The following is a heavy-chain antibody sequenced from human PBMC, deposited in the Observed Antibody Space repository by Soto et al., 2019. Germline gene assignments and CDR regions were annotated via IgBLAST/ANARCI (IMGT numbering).Heavy chain of an antibody. Sequence: QVQLVQSGAEVKKPGASVKVSCKASGYTFTSYGISWVRQAPGQGLEWMGWISAYNGNTNYAQKLQGRVTMTTDTSTSTAYMELRSRRSDDTAVYYCARDPRSMLPRGSEYFQHWGKGTLVTVSS. CDR1: GYTFTSYG. V-gene: IGHV1-18*04. CDR3: ARDPRSMLPRGSEYFQH. J-gene: IGHJ1*01. CDR2: ISAYNGNT. D-gene: IGHD2-8*01.